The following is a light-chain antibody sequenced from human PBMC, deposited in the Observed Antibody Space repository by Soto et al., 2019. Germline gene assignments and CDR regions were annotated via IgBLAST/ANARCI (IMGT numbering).Light chain of an antibody. CDR1: PSASTF. V-gene: IGKV1-5*01. J-gene: IGKJ1*01. Sequence: DIQMTQSPSALSASVGDRVTITCRASPSASTFLAWYQQKPGQAPKLLIYDASTLQSGVPSRFSASGSGTEFALTISGLQPDDFAVYYCQQYNRYAVTFGQGTKVDIK. CDR3: QQYNRYAVT. CDR2: DAS.